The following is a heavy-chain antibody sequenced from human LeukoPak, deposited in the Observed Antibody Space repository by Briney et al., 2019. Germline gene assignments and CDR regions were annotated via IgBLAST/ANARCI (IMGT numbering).Heavy chain of an antibody. Sequence: PGGSLRLSCAASGFTFSSYWMSWVRQAPGKGLEWVANIKQDGSEKYYVDSVKGRFTISRDNAKNSLYLQINSLRAEDTAVYYCAKDAGGPNMGSTSGFDYWGQGTLVTVSS. V-gene: IGHV3-7*03. CDR3: AKDAGGPNMGSTSGFDY. D-gene: IGHD2-2*01. J-gene: IGHJ4*02. CDR2: IKQDGSEK. CDR1: GFTFSSYW.